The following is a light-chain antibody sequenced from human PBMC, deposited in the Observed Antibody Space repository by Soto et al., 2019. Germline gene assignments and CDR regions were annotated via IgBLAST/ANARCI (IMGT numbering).Light chain of an antibody. Sequence: EIVMTQSPAILSVSPGERATLSCRASQSVSSNLAWYQQKPGQAPRLLIYGASTRATGIPARFSGSGSGTDFTLTISSLQSEDFAVYYCQHFNNWPLPFGQGTKVEIK. CDR1: QSVSSN. V-gene: IGKV3-15*01. CDR3: QHFNNWPLP. CDR2: GAS. J-gene: IGKJ1*01.